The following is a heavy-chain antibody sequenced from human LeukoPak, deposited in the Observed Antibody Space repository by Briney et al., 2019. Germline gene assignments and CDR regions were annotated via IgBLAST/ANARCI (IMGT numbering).Heavy chain of an antibody. Sequence: PSETLSLTCTVSGGSISSYYWSWIRQPPGKGLEWIGYIYYSGSTNYNPSLKSRVTISVDTSKNQFSLKLSSVTAADTAVYYCASYIPWGYAYFDLWGRGTLVTVSS. CDR3: ASYIPWGYAYFDL. V-gene: IGHV4-59*08. CDR1: GGSISSYY. D-gene: IGHD5-12*01. CDR2: IYYSGST. J-gene: IGHJ2*01.